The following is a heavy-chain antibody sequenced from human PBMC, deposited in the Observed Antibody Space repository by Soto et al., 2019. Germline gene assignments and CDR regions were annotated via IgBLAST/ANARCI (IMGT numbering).Heavy chain of an antibody. CDR2: IKQDGSEK. D-gene: IGHD3-9*01. CDR3: ARDQYRYCDWLLSTRMDYYYGMDV. J-gene: IGHJ6*02. V-gene: IGHV3-7*03. Sequence: GGSLRLSCAASGFTFSSYWMSWVRQAPGKGLEWVANIKQDGSEKYYVDSVKGRFTISRDNAKNSLYLQMNSLRAEDTAVYYCARDQYRYCDWLLSTRMDYYYGMDVWGQGTTVTVSS. CDR1: GFTFSSYW.